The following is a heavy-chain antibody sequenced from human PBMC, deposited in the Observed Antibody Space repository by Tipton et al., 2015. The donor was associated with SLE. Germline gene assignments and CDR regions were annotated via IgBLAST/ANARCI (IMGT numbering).Heavy chain of an antibody. V-gene: IGHV4-39*07. CDR2: INHSGST. J-gene: IGHJ4*02. D-gene: IGHD2-8*01. Sequence: TLSLTCTVSGGSISSSSYYWSWIRQPPGKGLEWIEEINHSGSTNYNPSLKSRVTISVDTSKNQFSLKLSSVTAADTAVYYCARPNCTNGVCYTAGFDYWGQGTLVTVSS. CDR1: GGSISSSSYY. CDR3: ARPNCTNGVCYTAGFDY.